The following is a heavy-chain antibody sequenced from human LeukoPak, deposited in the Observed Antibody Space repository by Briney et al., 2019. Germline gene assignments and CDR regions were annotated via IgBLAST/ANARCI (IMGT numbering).Heavy chain of an antibody. V-gene: IGHV3-7*03. CDR2: IKQDGSEK. CDR3: ARYSGSYEVNYYYYYGMDA. D-gene: IGHD1-26*01. J-gene: IGHJ6*02. CDR1: GFTFSSYW. Sequence: PGGSLRLSCAASGFTFSSYWMSWVRQAPGKGLEWVANIKQDGSEKYYVDSVKGRFTISRDNAKNSLYLQMNSLRAEDTAVYYCARYSGSYEVNYYYYYGMDAWGQGTTVTVSS.